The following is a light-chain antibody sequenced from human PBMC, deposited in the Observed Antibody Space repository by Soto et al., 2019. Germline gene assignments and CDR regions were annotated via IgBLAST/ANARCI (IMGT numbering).Light chain of an antibody. Sequence: EIVLTQSAATVSLSPGERATLSCRASQSVITYLAWYQQKPGQAPRLLIYDASNRATGIPARFSGSGSGTDFTLTISRLEPEDFAVYYCQQYGKSPPWTFGRGTKVDIK. J-gene: IGKJ1*01. CDR3: QQYGKSPPWT. V-gene: IGKV3-20*01. CDR1: QSVITY. CDR2: DAS.